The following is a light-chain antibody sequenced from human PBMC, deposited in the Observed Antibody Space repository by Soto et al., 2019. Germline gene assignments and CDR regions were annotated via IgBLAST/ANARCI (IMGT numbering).Light chain of an antibody. J-gene: IGKJ1*01. CDR2: KAS. CDR1: QTISSW. Sequence: SQMTQPPSTLSGSVVDRVTITCRASQTISSWLAWYQQKPGKAPKLLIYKASTLKSGVPSRFSGSGSGTEFTLTISSLQPDDFATYYCQHYNSYSEAFGQGTKVDIK. CDR3: QHYNSYSEA. V-gene: IGKV1-5*03.